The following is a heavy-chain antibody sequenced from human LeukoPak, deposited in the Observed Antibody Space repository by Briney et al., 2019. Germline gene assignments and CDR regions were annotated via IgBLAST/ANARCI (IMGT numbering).Heavy chain of an antibody. CDR2: IIPIFGTA. Sequence: SVKVSCKASGGTFSSYAISWVRQAPGQGLEWMGGIIPIFGTANYAQKFQGRVTITTDESTSTAYMELSSLRSEDTAVYYCARDTLDDSSGYIPYYYYYMDVWGKGTTVTVSS. D-gene: IGHD3-22*01. CDR1: GGTFSSYA. V-gene: IGHV1-69*05. J-gene: IGHJ6*03. CDR3: ARDTLDDSSGYIPYYYYYMDV.